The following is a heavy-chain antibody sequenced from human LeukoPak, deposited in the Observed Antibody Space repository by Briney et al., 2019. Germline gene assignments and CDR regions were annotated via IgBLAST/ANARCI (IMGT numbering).Heavy chain of an antibody. CDR1: GGSISSHY. CDR3: ARAPTVTNHYYSWFDP. Sequence: PSETLSLTCTVSGGSISSHYWSWIRQPPGKGLEWIGSMLYSGTAYYNPSLKSRVTISVDTSKNQFSLKLRSVTAAYTAVYYCARAPTVTNHYYSWFDPWGQGTLVTVSS. CDR2: MLYSGTA. D-gene: IGHD4-17*01. J-gene: IGHJ5*02. V-gene: IGHV4-59*11.